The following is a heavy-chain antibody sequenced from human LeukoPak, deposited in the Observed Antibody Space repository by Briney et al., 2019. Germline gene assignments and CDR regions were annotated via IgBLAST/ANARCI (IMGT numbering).Heavy chain of an antibody. Sequence: GGSLRLSCAASGITFSSYAMSWVRQAPGKGLEGVSAISGSGDSTNYADSVKGRFAISRDNSKNTLYLQMNSLRAEDTAVYYCAKGAAAGLYYFDYWGQGALITVSS. J-gene: IGHJ4*02. CDR2: ISGSGDST. V-gene: IGHV3-23*01. CDR3: AKGAAAGLYYFDY. D-gene: IGHD6-13*01. CDR1: GITFSSYA.